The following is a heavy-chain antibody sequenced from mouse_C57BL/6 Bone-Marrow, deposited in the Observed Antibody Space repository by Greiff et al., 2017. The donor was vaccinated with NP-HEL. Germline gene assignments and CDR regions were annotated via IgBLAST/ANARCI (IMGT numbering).Heavy chain of an antibody. J-gene: IGHJ2*01. CDR1: GYTFTSYW. V-gene: IGHV1-64*01. CDR3: ARTGGLGAYDYDDYFDY. CDR2: IHPNSGST. Sequence: VQLQQSGAELVRPGSSVKMSCKTSGYTFTSYWMHWVKQRPGQGLEWIGMIHPNSGSTNYNEKFKSKATLTVDKSSSTAYMQLSSLTSEDSAVYYCARTGGLGAYDYDDYFDYWGQGTTLTVSS. D-gene: IGHD2-4*01.